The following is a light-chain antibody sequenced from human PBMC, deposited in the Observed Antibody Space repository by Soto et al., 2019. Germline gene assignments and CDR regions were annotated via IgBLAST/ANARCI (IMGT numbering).Light chain of an antibody. V-gene: IGLV8-61*01. Sequence: QAVVTQERSFSVSPGGTVTLTCGLNSGSVSTSYSPSWYQQTPGQAPRTLIYSTNSRSSGVPDRFSGSILGNKAALTITGAQADDESDYYCALYMGGGIWVFGGGTQLTVL. CDR2: STN. CDR3: ALYMGGGIWV. CDR1: SGSVSTSYS. J-gene: IGLJ3*02.